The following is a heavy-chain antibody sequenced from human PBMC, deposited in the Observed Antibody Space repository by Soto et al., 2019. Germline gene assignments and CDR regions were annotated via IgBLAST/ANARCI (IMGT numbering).Heavy chain of an antibody. J-gene: IGHJ2*01. Sequence: SETLSLTCTVSGDSFSTDGYYWNWIRQHPGKGLEWIGYIYYSESTCYSPSLKSRVTISVDTSKNQFSLKLSSVTAADTAVYYCARGYGENQNWYFDLWGRGTLVTVSS. D-gene: IGHD4-17*01. CDR1: GDSFSTDGYY. V-gene: IGHV4-31*03. CDR3: ARGYGENQNWYFDL. CDR2: IYYSEST.